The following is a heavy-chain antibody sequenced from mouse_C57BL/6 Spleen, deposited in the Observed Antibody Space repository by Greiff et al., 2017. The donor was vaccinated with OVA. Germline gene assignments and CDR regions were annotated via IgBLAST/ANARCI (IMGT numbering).Heavy chain of an antibody. CDR1: GFSLTSYG. V-gene: IGHV2-4*01. CDR2: IWSGGST. J-gene: IGHJ4*01. Sequence: VMLVESGPGLVQPSQSLSITCTVSGFSLTSYGVHWVRQPPGKGLEWLGVIWSGGSTDYNAAFISRLSISKDNSKSQVFFKMNSLQADDTAIYYCAKNGSPHYAMDYWGQGTSVTVSS. D-gene: IGHD6-2*01. CDR3: AKNGSPHYAMDY.